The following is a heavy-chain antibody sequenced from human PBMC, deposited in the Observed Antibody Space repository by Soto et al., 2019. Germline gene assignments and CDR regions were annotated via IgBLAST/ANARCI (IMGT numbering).Heavy chain of an antibody. CDR1: GFTFSSYA. CDR3: ARDIRYCSSTSWPLAKVLDP. V-gene: IGHV3-30-3*01. CDR2: ISYDGSNK. D-gene: IGHD2-2*01. Sequence: QVQLVESGGGVVQPGRSLRLSCAASGFTFSSYAMHWVRQAPGKGLERVAVISYDGSNKYYADSVKGRFTISRDNSKNPLYLQMNSLRAEDTAVYYCARDIRYCSSTSWPLAKVLDPWGQGTLVTVSS. J-gene: IGHJ5*02.